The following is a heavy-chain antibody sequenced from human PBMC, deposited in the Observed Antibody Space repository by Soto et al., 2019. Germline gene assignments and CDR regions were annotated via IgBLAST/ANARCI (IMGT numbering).Heavy chain of an antibody. J-gene: IGHJ5*02. CDR3: TRDLFSYDYSGILWFDH. V-gene: IGHV3-73*01. D-gene: IGHD3-16*01. CDR2: IRSKGHNYAT. Sequence: XGSLRLSCSASGFAFSGSAMYWVRQASGKGPDWVGRIRSKGHNYATEYAASVKGRFTISRDDSKNTAYLQMNSLQTEDTAVYYCTRDLFSYDYSGILWFDHWGQGTLVTVSS. CDR1: GFAFSGSA.